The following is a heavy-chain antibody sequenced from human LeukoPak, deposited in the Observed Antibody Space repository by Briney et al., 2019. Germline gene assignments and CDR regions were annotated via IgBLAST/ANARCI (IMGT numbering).Heavy chain of an antibody. CDR2: ISAYNGNT. J-gene: IGHJ4*02. CDR3: ATLNYYDSSGYYSHAGLDY. CDR1: GYTFTSYG. Sequence: ASVKVSCKASGYTFTSYGISWVRQAPGQGLEWMGWISAYNGNTNYAQKLQGRVAMTTDTSTSTAYMELRSLRSDDTAVYYCATLNYYDSSGYYSHAGLDYWGQGTLVTVSS. V-gene: IGHV1-18*01. D-gene: IGHD3-22*01.